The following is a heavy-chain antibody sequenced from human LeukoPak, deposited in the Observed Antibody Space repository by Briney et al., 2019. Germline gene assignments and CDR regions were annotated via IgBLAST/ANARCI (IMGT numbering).Heavy chain of an antibody. D-gene: IGHD4-17*01. CDR3: ARDGSITVTVSQFDY. V-gene: IGHV3-30*04. CDR2: ISYDGSNK. CDR1: GFTFSSYA. Sequence: GRSLRLSCAASGFTFSSYAMHWVRQAPGKGLEWVAVISYDGSNKYYADSVKGRFTISRDNSKNTLYLQMNSLRAEDTDVYYCARDGSITVTVSQFDYWGQGTLVTVSS. J-gene: IGHJ4*02.